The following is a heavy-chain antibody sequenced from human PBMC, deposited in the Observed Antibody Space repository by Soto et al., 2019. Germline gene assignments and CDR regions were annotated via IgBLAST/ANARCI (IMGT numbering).Heavy chain of an antibody. J-gene: IGHJ4*02. Sequence: QLQLQESGPGLVKPSETLSLTCTVSGGSISSSTSYWGWVRQPPGKGLEWIASIYDGGNSHYHPSLKRRVTRSADTSKDHLALKFSAVTDRDTAGYYSARHSSGSRHRGFNYGGQGTLVTISS. V-gene: IGHV4-39*01. CDR1: GGSISSSTSY. D-gene: IGHD1-26*01. CDR2: IYDGGNS. CDR3: ARHSSGSRHRGFNY.